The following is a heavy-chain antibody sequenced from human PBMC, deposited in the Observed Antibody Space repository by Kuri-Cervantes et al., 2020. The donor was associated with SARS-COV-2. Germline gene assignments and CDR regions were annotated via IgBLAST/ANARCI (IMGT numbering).Heavy chain of an antibody. V-gene: IGHV3-7*03. J-gene: IGHJ4*02. D-gene: IGHD5-18*01. CDR2: IKQDGSEK. CDR1: GFTFSDYY. CDR3: AKEGVGGGYSYGGFDY. Sequence: ETLSLTCAASGFTFSDYYMNWVRQAPGKGLEWVANIKQDGSEKYYVDSVKGRFTISRDNSKNTLYLQMNSLRAEDTAVYYCAKEGVGGGYSYGGFDYWGQGTLVTVSS.